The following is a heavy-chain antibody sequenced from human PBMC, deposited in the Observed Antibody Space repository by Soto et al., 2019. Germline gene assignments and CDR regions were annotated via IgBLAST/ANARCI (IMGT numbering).Heavy chain of an antibody. D-gene: IGHD4-4*01. CDR2: IDPSDSYT. CDR3: ARHSNNTHDYGMDA. J-gene: IGHJ6*02. V-gene: IGHV5-10-1*01. CDR1: GYTFTTYL. Sequence: GESLKISFEGSGYTFTTYLISWVRQMPGKGLEWMGRIDPSDSYTDHSPSFQGHVSITVDKSIRTAYLQWSSLKASDTAMYYCARHSNNTHDYGMDAWGQGTTVTVCS.